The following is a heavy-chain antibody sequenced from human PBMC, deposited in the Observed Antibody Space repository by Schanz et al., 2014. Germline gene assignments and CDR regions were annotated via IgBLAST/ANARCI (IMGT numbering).Heavy chain of an antibody. D-gene: IGHD6-19*01. CDR3: ARVVGSGWHYFDL. J-gene: IGHJ4*02. CDR2: ISNSGTTI. CDR1: GLIFSNSW. V-gene: IGHV3-48*04. Sequence: EVQLVESGGGLVQPGGSLSLSCAAFGLIFSNSWMSWVRRAPGKGLEWVSYISNSGTTIYYADSVKGRFTISRDNAKNSLYLQMNSLRAGDTAVYYCARVVGSGWHYFDLWGQGTLVTVSS.